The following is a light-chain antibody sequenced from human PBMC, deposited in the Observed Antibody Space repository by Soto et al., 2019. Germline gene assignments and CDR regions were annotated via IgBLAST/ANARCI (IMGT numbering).Light chain of an antibody. CDR3: QQYNSYS. V-gene: IGKV1-5*03. CDR2: KAS. Sequence: DIQMTQSPSTLSASVGDRVTITCRASQSISSWLAWYQQKPGKAPKLLIYKASSLGSGVPSRFSGSGSGKEFTLTISSLQPDDFATYYCQQYNSYSFGQGPKVEIK. CDR1: QSISSW. J-gene: IGKJ1*01.